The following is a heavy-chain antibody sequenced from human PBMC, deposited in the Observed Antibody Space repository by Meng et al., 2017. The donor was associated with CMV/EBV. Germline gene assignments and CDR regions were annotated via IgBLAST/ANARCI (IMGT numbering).Heavy chain of an antibody. CDR2: ISAYNGNT. J-gene: IGHJ5*02. CDR3: ARDSVAVRPGWFDP. V-gene: IGHV1-18*01. D-gene: IGHD6-6*01. Sequence: SGYSFAPYGLRWVRQPPGQGLEWMVWISAYNGNTNYAQKYQGRVTMTTDSPTTTAYMELRSLRSDDTAVYYCARDSVAVRPGWFDPWGQGTLVTVSS. CDR1: GYSFAPYG.